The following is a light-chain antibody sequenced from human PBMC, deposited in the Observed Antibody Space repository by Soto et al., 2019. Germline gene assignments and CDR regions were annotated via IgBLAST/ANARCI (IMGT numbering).Light chain of an antibody. CDR2: DAS. CDR1: QDISNY. J-gene: IGKJ4*01. Sequence: DIQMNQSPSSLSASVGDRVTITCQASQDISNYLNWYQQKPGKAPKLLIYDASNLETGVPSRFSGSGSGTDFTFTISSLQPEDIATYYCQEYDNLPPRLTFGGGTKVEIK. V-gene: IGKV1-33*01. CDR3: QEYDNLPPRLT.